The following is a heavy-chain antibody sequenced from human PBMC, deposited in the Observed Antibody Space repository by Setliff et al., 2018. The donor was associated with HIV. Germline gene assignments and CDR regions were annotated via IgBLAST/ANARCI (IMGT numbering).Heavy chain of an antibody. Sequence: PGGSLRLSCAASGFTFSSHAMHWVRQAPGKGLEWVAFIRSAASTKSYADSVKDRFTISRDNSKDTLYLQMNSLRPEDTAVYYCASRPSGDFWGQGTLVTVSS. CDR1: GFTFSSHA. CDR3: ASRPSGDF. V-gene: IGHV3-30*02. CDR2: IRSAASTK. J-gene: IGHJ4*02.